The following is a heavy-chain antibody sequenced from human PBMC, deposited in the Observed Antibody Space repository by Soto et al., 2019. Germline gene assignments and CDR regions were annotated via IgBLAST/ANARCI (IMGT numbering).Heavy chain of an antibody. Sequence: GGSLRLSCGASGCILSSYAMSWVRQAPGKGLEWVSAISGSGGSTYYADSVKGRFTISRDNAKNTLYLQMNSLRAEDTAVYYCVTSLTSGYYPAPYSYWGRGSLVTVSS. CDR2: ISGSGGST. J-gene: IGHJ4*02. CDR3: VTSLTSGYYPAPYSY. V-gene: IGHV3-23*01. CDR1: GCILSSYA. D-gene: IGHD3-22*01.